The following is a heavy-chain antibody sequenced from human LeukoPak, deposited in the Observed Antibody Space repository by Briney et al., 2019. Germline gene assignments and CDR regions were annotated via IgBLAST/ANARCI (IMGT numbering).Heavy chain of an antibody. CDR3: ARVTGYGRDRWYFDY. D-gene: IGHD5-18*01. CDR1: GGSISSYY. V-gene: IGHV4-59*01. J-gene: IGHJ4*02. CDR2: IYYSEST. Sequence: PSETLSLTCPVSGGSISSYYWSWIRQPQEKGLEWVGYIYYSESTNYNPSHKSRVTISVDTSKNQFSLKLSSVTAADTAVYYCARVTGYGRDRWYFDYWGQGTLVTVSS.